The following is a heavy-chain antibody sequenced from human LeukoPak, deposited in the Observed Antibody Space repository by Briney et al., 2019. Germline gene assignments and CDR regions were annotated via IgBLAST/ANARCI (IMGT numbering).Heavy chain of an antibody. CDR2: ISYDGSNK. CDR3: AKDQGDSSGTYYYYYGMDV. Sequence: GRSLTLSCAASGFTFSSYGMHWVRQAPAKGLEWVAVISYDGSNKYYADSVKGRFTISRDNSKNTLYLQMNSLRAEDTAVYYCAKDQGDSSGTYYYYYGMDVWGQGTTVTVSS. V-gene: IGHV3-30*18. J-gene: IGHJ6*02. D-gene: IGHD3-22*01. CDR1: GFTFSSYG.